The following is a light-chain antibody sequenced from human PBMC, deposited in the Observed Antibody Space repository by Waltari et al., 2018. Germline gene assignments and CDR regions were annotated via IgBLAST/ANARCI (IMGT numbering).Light chain of an antibody. V-gene: IGLV3-10*01. CDR2: EDT. CDR1: ALPRKY. Sequence: SYALTQTPSVSVPPGQAARTTCSGHALPRKYAYWFQQKSGQAPRLVIYEDTKRPSGIPERFSGSSSGTVATLTITGAQVDDEADYYCYSSDSTGLRVFGGGTTVVVL. CDR3: YSSDSTGLRV. J-gene: IGLJ1*01.